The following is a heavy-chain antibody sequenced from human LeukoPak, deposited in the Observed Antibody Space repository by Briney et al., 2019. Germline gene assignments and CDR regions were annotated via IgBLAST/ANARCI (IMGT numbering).Heavy chain of an antibody. CDR1: GGSFSGYY. J-gene: IGHJ4*02. V-gene: IGHV4-34*01. Sequence: SETLSLTCAVYGGSFSGYYWSWIRQPPGKGLEWIGEINHSGSTNYNPSLKSRVTISVDTSKNQFSLKLSSVTAADTAVYYCARGRTLLLWFGELSLDYWGQGTLVTVSS. CDR2: INHSGST. CDR3: ARGRTLLLWFGELSLDY. D-gene: IGHD3-10*01.